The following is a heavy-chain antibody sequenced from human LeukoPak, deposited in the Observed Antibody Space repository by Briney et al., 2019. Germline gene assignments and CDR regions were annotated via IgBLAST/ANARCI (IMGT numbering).Heavy chain of an antibody. CDR2: IYHSGST. V-gene: IGHV4-34*01. Sequence: PSETLSLTCAVYGGSFSGYYWSWLRQPPGKGLEWIGSIYHSGSTYYNPSLKSRVTISVDTSKNQFSLKLSSVTAADTAVYYCARVGYDFWSGYYFDYWGQGTLVTVSS. CDR1: GGSFSGYY. D-gene: IGHD3-3*01. CDR3: ARVGYDFWSGYYFDY. J-gene: IGHJ4*02.